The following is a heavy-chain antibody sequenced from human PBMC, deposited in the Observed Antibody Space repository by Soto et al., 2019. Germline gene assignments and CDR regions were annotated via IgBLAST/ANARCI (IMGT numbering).Heavy chain of an antibody. CDR2: ISGSGGST. CDR3: AKEGYYYGSGSSLKAPDY. Sequence: PGGSLRLSCAASGFTFSSYAMSWVRQAPGKGLEWVSAISGSGGSTYYADSVKGRFTISRDNSKNTLYLQMNSLRAEDTAVYYCAKEGYYYGSGSSLKAPDYWGQGTLVTVSS. D-gene: IGHD3-10*01. J-gene: IGHJ4*02. CDR1: GFTFSSYA. V-gene: IGHV3-23*01.